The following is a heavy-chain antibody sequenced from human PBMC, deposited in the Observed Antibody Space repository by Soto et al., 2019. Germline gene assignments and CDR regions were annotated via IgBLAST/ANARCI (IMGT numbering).Heavy chain of an antibody. D-gene: IGHD3-10*01. V-gene: IGHV3-30*18. CDR3: AKEVYYYGVSPVDY. CDR2: ISYDGSNK. J-gene: IGHJ4*02. CDR1: GFTFSSYG. Sequence: ESGGGVVQPGRSLRLSCAASGFTFSSYGMHWVRQAPGKGLEWVAVISYDGSNKYYADSVKGRFTISRDNSKNTLYLQMNSLRAEDTAVYYCAKEVYYYGVSPVDYWGQGTLVTVSS.